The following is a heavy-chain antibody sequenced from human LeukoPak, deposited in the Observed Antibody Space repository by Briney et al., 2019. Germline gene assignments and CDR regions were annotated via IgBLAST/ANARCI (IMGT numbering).Heavy chain of an antibody. CDR1: GDSISSTTYN. Sequence: SETLSLTCTVSGDSISSTTYNWGWIRQPPGKGLEWIGSIYYTGITYYNPSLKSRVTMSIDTSENQFSLNLNSVTAADTAVYYCARGFRYCSSGSCYPGVNWFDPWGQGTLVTVSS. CDR2: IYYTGIT. D-gene: IGHD2-15*01. V-gene: IGHV4-39*01. J-gene: IGHJ5*02. CDR3: ARGFRYCSSGSCYPGVNWFDP.